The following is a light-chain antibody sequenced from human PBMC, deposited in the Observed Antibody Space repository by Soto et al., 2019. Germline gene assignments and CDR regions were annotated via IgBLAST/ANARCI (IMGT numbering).Light chain of an antibody. V-gene: IGLV2-14*03. Sequence: QSVLTQPASVSGSPGQSITISCTGTSSDVGGYNYVSWYQQHPGKAPKLMIYDVSNRPSGVSNRFSGSKSGNTASLTISGLQAEDEADYYCRSHRSSSKRVFATGTKVTV. CDR3: RSHRSSSKRV. CDR1: SSDVGGYNY. CDR2: DVS. J-gene: IGLJ1*01.